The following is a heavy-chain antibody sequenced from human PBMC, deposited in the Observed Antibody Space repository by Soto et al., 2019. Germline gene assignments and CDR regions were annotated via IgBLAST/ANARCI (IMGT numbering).Heavy chain of an antibody. CDR1: GFSFSSYS. J-gene: IGHJ4*02. V-gene: IGHV3-21*01. D-gene: IGHD4-17*01. CDR3: ARFETVAVHHIDY. CDR2: ISPSSTYI. Sequence: GGSLRLSCAASGFSFSSYSMNWVRQAPGKGLEWVSSISPSSTYIIYADSVRGRFTISRDDAKSSLFLQMDNLRADDSAVYYCARFETVAVHHIDYWGQGTLVTVYS.